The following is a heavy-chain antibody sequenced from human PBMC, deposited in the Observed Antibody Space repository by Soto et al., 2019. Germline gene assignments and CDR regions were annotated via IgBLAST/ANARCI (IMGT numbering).Heavy chain of an antibody. D-gene: IGHD6-19*01. V-gene: IGHV3-11*01. CDR1: GFTFSDYY. J-gene: IGHJ4*02. Sequence: GGSLRLSCAASGFTFSDYYMSWIRQAPGKGLEWVSYISSSGSTIYYADSVKGRFTISRDKAKNSLYLQMNSLRAEDTAVYYCAKAPDGWLANYFDYWGQGTLVTVSS. CDR3: AKAPDGWLANYFDY. CDR2: ISSSGSTI.